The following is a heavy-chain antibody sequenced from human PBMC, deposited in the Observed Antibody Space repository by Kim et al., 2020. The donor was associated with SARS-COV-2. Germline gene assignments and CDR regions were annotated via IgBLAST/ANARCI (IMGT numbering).Heavy chain of an antibody. CDR3: AKDIYRYGDYYYGMDV. J-gene: IGHJ6*02. Sequence: GGSLRLSCAASGFTFDDYAMHWVRQAPGKGLEWVSGISWNSGSIGYADSVKGRFTISRDNAKNSLYLQMNSLRAEDTALYYCAKDIYRYGDYYYGMDVWGQGTTVTVSS. V-gene: IGHV3-9*01. D-gene: IGHD4-17*01. CDR1: GFTFDDYA. CDR2: ISWNSGSI.